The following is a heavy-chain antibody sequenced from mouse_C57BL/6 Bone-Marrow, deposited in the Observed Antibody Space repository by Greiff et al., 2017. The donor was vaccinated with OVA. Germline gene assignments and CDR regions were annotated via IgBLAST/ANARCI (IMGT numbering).Heavy chain of an antibody. Sequence: EVKLVESGPGLVKPSQSLSLTCSVTGYSITSGYYWNWIRQFPGNKLEWMGYISYDGSNNYNPSLKNRISITRDTSKNQFFLKLNSVTTEDTATYYCARGDYYGLFDYWGQGTTLTVSS. D-gene: IGHD1-1*01. J-gene: IGHJ2*01. V-gene: IGHV3-6*01. CDR3: ARGDYYGLFDY. CDR2: ISYDGSN. CDR1: GYSITSGYY.